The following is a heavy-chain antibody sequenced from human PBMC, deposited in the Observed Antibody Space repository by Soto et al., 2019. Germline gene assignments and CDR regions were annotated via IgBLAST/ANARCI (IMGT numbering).Heavy chain of an antibody. Sequence: QVQLVQSGAEVKKPGASVKVSCKASGYTFTSYDINWVRQATGQGLEWMGWLNPNSGKTGYAQKFQGRVTMTRTTALSTAYMELSSLRSEDTAVYYCAREKTSYGMDVWGQGTTVTVSS. V-gene: IGHV1-8*01. J-gene: IGHJ6*02. CDR2: LNPNSGKT. CDR1: GYTFTSYD. CDR3: AREKTSYGMDV.